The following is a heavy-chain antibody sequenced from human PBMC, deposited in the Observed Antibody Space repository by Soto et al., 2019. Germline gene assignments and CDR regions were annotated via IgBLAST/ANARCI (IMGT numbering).Heavy chain of an antibody. CDR2: VSYDGHNK. D-gene: IGHD6-6*01. CDR3: TFSDSSEVDQ. J-gene: IGHJ4*02. Sequence: SGGSLRLSCGASGFTFSGYGMHWVRQAPGNGLEWVSFVSYDGHNKYYGDSVRGRFTIARDNSKRTLFLHMNSLRKEDTAVYYCTFSDSSEVDQWGQGALVTVSS. V-gene: IGHV3-30*03. CDR1: GFTFSGYG.